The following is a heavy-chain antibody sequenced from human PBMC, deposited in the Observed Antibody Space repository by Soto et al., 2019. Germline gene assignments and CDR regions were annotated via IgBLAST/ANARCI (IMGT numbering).Heavy chain of an antibody. D-gene: IGHD2-8*01. J-gene: IGHJ4*02. Sequence: GPTPVNPTHTLTLTCTFSGFSLSTSGVGVGWIRQSPRRSLEWLSLIYWDDDKRYSSSLSSRLTITKDTSKNQVVLTMTNMDPVDTGTYYREHQFMYWGQGRVLTISS. CDR1: GFSLSTSGVG. V-gene: IGHV2-5*02. CDR2: IYWDDDK. CDR3: EHQFMY.